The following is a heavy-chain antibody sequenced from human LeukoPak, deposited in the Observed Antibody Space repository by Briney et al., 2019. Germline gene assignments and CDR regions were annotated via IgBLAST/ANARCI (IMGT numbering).Heavy chain of an antibody. CDR1: GFTFSSYW. J-gene: IGHJ5*02. Sequence: GGSLRLSCAASGFTFSSYWMSWVRQAPGKGLEWVANIKQDGSEKYYVDSVKGRFTISRDNAKNSLYLQMNSLRAEDTAVYYCARDLVSYDFWSGYYPFDPWGQGTLVTVSS. V-gene: IGHV3-7*01. D-gene: IGHD3-3*01. CDR2: IKQDGSEK. CDR3: ARDLVSYDFWSGYYPFDP.